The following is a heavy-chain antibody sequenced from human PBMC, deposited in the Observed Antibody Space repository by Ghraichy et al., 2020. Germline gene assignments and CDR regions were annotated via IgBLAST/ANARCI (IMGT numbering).Heavy chain of an antibody. CDR1: GFSLSTSGVG. CDR3: VHSLGRYFDL. V-gene: IGHV2-5*01. J-gene: IGHJ2*01. Sequence: SGPTLVKPTQTLTLTCTFSGFSLSTSGVGVGWIRQPPGEALEWLALNYWNDDKRYSPSLKSRLTITKDTSKNLVFLIMTNMDPVDTATYYCVHSLGRYFDLWGRGTLVTVSS. D-gene: IGHD7-27*01. CDR2: NYWNDDK.